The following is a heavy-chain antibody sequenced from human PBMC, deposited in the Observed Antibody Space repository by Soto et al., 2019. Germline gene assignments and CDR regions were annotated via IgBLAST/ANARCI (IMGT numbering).Heavy chain of an antibody. D-gene: IGHD3-16*01. Sequence: PVTGSRPAAVFTFPIAAMQCLSHARGQRLEWIGWIVVGSGNTNYAQKFQERVTITRDMSTSTAYMELSSLRSEDTAVYYCAAPRTNRYYYYYMDVRGKGTMVAVSS. CDR3: AAPRTNRYYYYYMDV. V-gene: IGHV1-58*02. CDR2: IVVGSGNT. CDR1: VFTFPIAA. J-gene: IGHJ6*03.